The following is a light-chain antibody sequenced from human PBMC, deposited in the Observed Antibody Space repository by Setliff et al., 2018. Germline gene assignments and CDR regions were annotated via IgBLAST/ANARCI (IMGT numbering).Light chain of an antibody. Sequence: QSALTQPASVSGSPGQSITISCTGTGSDVGSSNLVSWYQHHPGKAPKLIIYEVNKRPSGVSNHFSGSKSDNTASLTISGLQAEDEADYYCCSSYASSSILVFGGGTKVTV. CDR1: GSDVGSSNL. V-gene: IGLV2-23*02. CDR2: EVN. J-gene: IGLJ3*02. CDR3: CSSYASSSILV.